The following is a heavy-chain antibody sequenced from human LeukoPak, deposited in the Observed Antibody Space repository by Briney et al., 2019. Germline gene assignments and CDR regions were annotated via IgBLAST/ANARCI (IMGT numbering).Heavy chain of an antibody. V-gene: IGHV4-59*01. J-gene: IGHJ4*02. CDR3: ARGQLGDAYNFEY. CDR2: IYYGGMTSVGT. CDR1: GGPTRSAY. D-gene: IGHD5-24*01. Sequence: SETLSLTCSVSGGPTRSAYWSWLRQPPGKGLEGKGLEWSGYIYYGGMTSVGTNNNPSLKSRVTISVDTSTNQLSLKLNSLPAADTAVYYCARGQLGDAYNFEYWGQGTVVTVSS.